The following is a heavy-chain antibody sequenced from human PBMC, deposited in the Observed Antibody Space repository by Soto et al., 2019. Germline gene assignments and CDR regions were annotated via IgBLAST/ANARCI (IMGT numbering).Heavy chain of an antibody. CDR1: GFTFDDYA. D-gene: IGHD2-8*01. J-gene: IGHJ4*02. CDR3: AKEGERYCTNGVCYGFDY. Sequence: GGSLRLSCAASGFTFDDYAMHWVRRAPGKGLEWVSLISGDGGSTYYADSVKGRFTISRDNSKNSLYLQMNSLRTEDTALYYCAKEGERYCTNGVCYGFDYWGQGTLVTVSS. CDR2: ISGDGGST. V-gene: IGHV3-43*02.